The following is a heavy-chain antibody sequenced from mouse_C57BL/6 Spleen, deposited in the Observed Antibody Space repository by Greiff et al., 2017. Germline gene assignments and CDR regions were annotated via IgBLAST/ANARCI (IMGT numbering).Heavy chain of an antibody. CDR2: INPGSGGT. Sequence: VQLQQSGAELVRPGTSVKVSCKASGYAFTNYLIEWVKQRPGQGLEWIGVINPGSGGTNYNEKFEGKATLTADKSSSTAYMQLSSLTSEDSAVYFCARDDYDALDYWGQGTTLTVSS. CDR1: GYAFTNYL. J-gene: IGHJ2*01. CDR3: ARDDYDALDY. D-gene: IGHD2-4*01. V-gene: IGHV1-54*01.